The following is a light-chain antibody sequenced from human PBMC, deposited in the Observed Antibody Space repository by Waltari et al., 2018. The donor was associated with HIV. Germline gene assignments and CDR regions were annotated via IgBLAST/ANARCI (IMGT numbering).Light chain of an antibody. CDR1: NNDIGGSHY. J-gene: IGLJ2*01. CDR2: EVS. CDR3: SSYTSNTTVV. Sequence: QSALTQPASVSGSPGQSVTISCIDTNNDIGGSHYVPWYQQHADKAPKLLIYEVSNRPSVVSHRFSVSRSGNTASLTVSGLRAEDEADYYCSSYTSNTTVVFGGGTKLTVL. V-gene: IGLV2-14*03.